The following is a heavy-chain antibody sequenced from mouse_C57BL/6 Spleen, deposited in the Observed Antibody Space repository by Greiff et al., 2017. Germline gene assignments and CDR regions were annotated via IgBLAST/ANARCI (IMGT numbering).Heavy chain of an antibody. J-gene: IGHJ1*03. CDR3: ARGAGKYFDV. CDR2: ISYDGSN. CDR1: GYSITSGYY. Sequence: VQLKQSGPGLVKPSQSLSLTCSVTGYSITSGYYWNWIRQFPGNKLEWMGYISYDGSNNYNPSLKNRISITRDTSKNQFFLKLNSVTTEDTATYYCARGAGKYFDVWGTGTTVTVSS. V-gene: IGHV3-6*01. D-gene: IGHD4-1*01.